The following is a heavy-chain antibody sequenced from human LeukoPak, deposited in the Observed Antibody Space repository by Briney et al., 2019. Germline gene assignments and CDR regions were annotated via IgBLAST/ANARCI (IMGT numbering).Heavy chain of an antibody. V-gene: IGHV1-46*01. J-gene: IGHJ5*02. CDR1: GYTFTSYY. Sequence: ASVKVSCKASGYTFTSYYMHWVGQAAGQGLEWMGIINPSGGSTSYAQKFQGRVTMTRDTSTRTVYMELSSLRSEDTAVYYCARDAESRSWYDPDWFDPWGQGTLVIVSS. D-gene: IGHD6-13*01. CDR2: INPSGGST. CDR3: ARDAESRSWYDPDWFDP.